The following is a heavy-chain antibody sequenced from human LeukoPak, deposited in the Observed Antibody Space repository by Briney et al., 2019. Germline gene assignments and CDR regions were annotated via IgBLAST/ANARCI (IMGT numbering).Heavy chain of an antibody. D-gene: IGHD5-12*01. CDR1: GYTFTNHF. CDR3: ASFVGYDNLN. Sequence: GAPVTVSYKASGYTFTNHFMHWVGQAPGQGGEGMGIINPRGGRTSYTQKFQGRVTITADKSTSTAYMELSSLRSEDTAVYYCASFVGYDNLNWGQGTLVTVSS. J-gene: IGHJ4*02. V-gene: IGHV1-46*01. CDR2: INPRGGRT.